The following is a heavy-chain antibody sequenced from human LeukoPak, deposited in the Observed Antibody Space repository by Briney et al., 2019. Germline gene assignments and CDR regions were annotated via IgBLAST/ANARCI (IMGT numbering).Heavy chain of an antibody. J-gene: IGHJ4*02. D-gene: IGHD5-18*01. Sequence: PSETLSLTCAVYGGSFSGYYWSWIRQPPGKGLEWIGEINHSGSTNYNPSLKSRVTISVDTSKNQFSLKLSSVTAADTAVYYCARGRNTAMVRDDYWGQGTLVTVSS. CDR1: GGSFSGYY. CDR3: ARGRNTAMVRDDY. CDR2: INHSGST. V-gene: IGHV4-34*01.